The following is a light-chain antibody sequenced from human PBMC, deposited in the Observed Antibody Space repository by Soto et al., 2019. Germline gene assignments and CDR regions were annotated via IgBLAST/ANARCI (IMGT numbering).Light chain of an antibody. CDR1: QNVSSSS. CDR2: GAS. J-gene: IGKJ4*01. Sequence: IVLTQSPVPLSLSPGDCATLSCRASQNVSSSSLAWYQQKPGLAPRLLIYGASTRATGIPDRFSGSGSGTDFTLTISRLEPEDFAVYYCQQYGNLPLTFGGGTKVDIK. V-gene: IGKV3-20*01. CDR3: QQYGNLPLT.